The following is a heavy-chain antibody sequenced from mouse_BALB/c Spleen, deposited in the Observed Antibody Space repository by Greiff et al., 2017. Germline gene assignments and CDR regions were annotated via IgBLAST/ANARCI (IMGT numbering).Heavy chain of an antibody. V-gene: IGHV1S81*02. CDR3: PRWGDDGQGYFEV. Sequence: QVQLQPSGAELVKPGASVKLSCTASGYTFTSYYMYWVKQRPGQGLEWIGEINPTNGGTNFNEKFKSKATLTVDKSSNTAYMQLSSLTSEDPAVYYWPRWGDDGQGYFEVWGAGTPATVSS. J-gene: IGHJ1*01. CDR1: GYTFTSYY. CDR2: INPTNGGT. D-gene: IGHD2-2*01.